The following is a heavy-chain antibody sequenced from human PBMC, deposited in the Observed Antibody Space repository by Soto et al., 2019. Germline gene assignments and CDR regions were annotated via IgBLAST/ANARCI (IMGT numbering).Heavy chain of an antibody. J-gene: IGHJ5*02. CDR3: ARQINWRDGGA. CDR1: GFSLSDHG. Sequence: GGSLRLSCAGSGFSLSDHGVNWVRQAPGKGLEWISSVNRGASSLYYAESVKGRFTMSRDDAKNSVYLQMNSLRDEDTAVYYCARQINWRDGGAWGQGTLVTVSS. CDR2: VNRGASSL. V-gene: IGHV3-48*02. D-gene: IGHD3-16*01.